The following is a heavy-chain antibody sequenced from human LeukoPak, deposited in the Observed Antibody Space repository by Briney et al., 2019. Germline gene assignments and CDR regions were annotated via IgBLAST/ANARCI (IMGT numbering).Heavy chain of an antibody. Sequence: GASVKVSCKASGYTFTSYYMHWVRQAPGQGLEWMGIINPSGGSTSFAQKFQGRVTMTRDTSTSTVYMELSSLRSEDTAVYYCARAPIAVAGPVPWGQGTLVTVSS. D-gene: IGHD6-19*01. V-gene: IGHV1-46*01. CDR1: GYTFTSYY. J-gene: IGHJ5*02. CDR2: INPSGGST. CDR3: ARAPIAVAGPVP.